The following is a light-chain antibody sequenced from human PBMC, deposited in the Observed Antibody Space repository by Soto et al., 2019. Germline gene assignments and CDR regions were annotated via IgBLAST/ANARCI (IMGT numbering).Light chain of an antibody. J-gene: IGLJ3*02. Sequence: HSVLTQPASVSGSPGQSITISCTGTSSDVGGYNYVSWYQHHPGKAPKLLIYNVSNRPSGVSNRFSGSKSGNTASLTISGLQAEDEADYYCSSHTSRDTRVFGGGTKLTVL. CDR3: SSHTSRDTRV. CDR1: SSDVGGYNY. CDR2: NVS. V-gene: IGLV2-14*03.